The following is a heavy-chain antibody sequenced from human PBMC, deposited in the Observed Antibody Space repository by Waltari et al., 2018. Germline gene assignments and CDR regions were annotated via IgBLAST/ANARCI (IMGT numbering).Heavy chain of an antibody. J-gene: IGHJ3*02. V-gene: IGHV4-34*01. CDR2: IKHSVST. D-gene: IGHD3-10*01. Sequence: QVQLQQWGAGLLKPSETLSLTCAVYGGSFSGYYWSWIRQPPGKGLEWIGEIKHSVSTNYNPSLKSRVTISVDTSKNQFSLKLSSVTAADTAVYYCAREVRGDTQDAFDIWGQGTMVTVSS. CDR1: GGSFSGYY. CDR3: AREVRGDTQDAFDI.